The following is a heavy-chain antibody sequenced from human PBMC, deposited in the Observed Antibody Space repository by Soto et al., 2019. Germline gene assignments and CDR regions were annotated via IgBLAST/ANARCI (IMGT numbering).Heavy chain of an antibody. CDR2: IVPMFGTP. CDR1: GGTFADFI. D-gene: IGHD6-19*01. CDR3: ARNGTYSSSLSQYSGMDV. V-gene: IGHV1-69*13. Sequence: VASVKVSCKASGGTFADFIMNWVRQTPGQGLEWMGGIVPMFGTPTYAEKFKGRVTISATGSTSTAYMELTSLRSEDTAVYYCARNGTYSSSLSQYSGMDVWGQGTTVTVSS. J-gene: IGHJ6*02.